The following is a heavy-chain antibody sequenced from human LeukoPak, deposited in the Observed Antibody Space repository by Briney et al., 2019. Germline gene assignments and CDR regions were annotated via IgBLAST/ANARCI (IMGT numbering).Heavy chain of an antibody. CDR3: AWIEKTRSGYYLLEY. D-gene: IGHD3-22*01. J-gene: IGHJ4*02. CDR2: IDWDDDK. CDR1: GFSLSTNGMG. Sequence: SGPTLVNPTQTLTLTCTFSGFSLSTNGMGVTWIRQPPGKALEWLAHIDWDDDKYYSTSLKTRLTISKDTSKNQVVLTMTNMDPVDTATYYCAWIEKTRSGYYLLEYWGQGILVTVSS. V-gene: IGHV2-70*01.